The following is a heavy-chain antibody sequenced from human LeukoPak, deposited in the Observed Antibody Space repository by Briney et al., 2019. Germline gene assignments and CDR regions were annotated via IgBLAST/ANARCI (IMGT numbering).Heavy chain of an antibody. Sequence: PSETLSLTCTVSGGSISSSSYYWGWIRQPPGKRLEWIGSIYYSGSTYYNPSLKSRVTISVDTSKNQFSLKLSSVTAADTAVYCCARDISVAGSFLLFDYWGQGTLVTVSS. CDR3: ARDISVAGSFLLFDY. CDR2: IYYSGST. CDR1: GGSISSSSYY. J-gene: IGHJ4*02. V-gene: IGHV4-39*07. D-gene: IGHD6-19*01.